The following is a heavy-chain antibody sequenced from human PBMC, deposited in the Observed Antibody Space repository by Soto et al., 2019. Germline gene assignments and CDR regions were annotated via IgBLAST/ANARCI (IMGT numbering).Heavy chain of an antibody. V-gene: IGHV3-33*01. CDR1: GFTFSSYG. CDR2: IWYDGSNK. D-gene: IGHD3-10*01. J-gene: IGHJ6*03. CDR3: AREPMVRDMVSYYYYMDV. Sequence: QVQLVESGGGVVQPGRSLRLSCAASGFTFSSYGMHWVRQAPGKGLEWVAVIWYDGSNKYYADSVKGRFTISRDNSKNTLYLPMNSLRAEDTAVYYCAREPMVRDMVSYYYYMDVWGKGTTVTVSS.